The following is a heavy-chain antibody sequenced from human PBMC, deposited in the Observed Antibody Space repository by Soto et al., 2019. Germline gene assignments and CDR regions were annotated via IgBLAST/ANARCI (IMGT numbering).Heavy chain of an antibody. D-gene: IGHD2-15*01. CDR3: ARVMIAAGGYYYYGMDV. V-gene: IGHV1-18*01. CDR1: GYTFTSYG. CDR2: ISAYNGNT. J-gene: IGHJ6*02. Sequence: ASVKVSCKASGYTFTSYGISWVRQAPGQGLEWMGWISAYNGNTNYAQKLQGRVTMTTDTSTSTACMELRSLRSDDTAVYYCARVMIAAGGYYYYGMDVWGQGTTVTVSS.